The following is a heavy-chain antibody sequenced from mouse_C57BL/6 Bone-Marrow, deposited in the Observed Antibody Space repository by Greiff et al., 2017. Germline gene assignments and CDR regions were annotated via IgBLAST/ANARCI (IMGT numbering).Heavy chain of an antibody. V-gene: IGHV3-8*01. CDR1: GYSITSDY. CDR2: ISYSGST. J-gene: IGHJ4*01. Sequence: EVKLMESGPGLAKPSQTLSLTCSVTGYSITSDYWNWIRKFPGNKLEYMGYISYSGSTYYNPSLKSRISITRDTSKNQYYLQLNSVTTEDTATYYCARLHDYDLYYYAMDYWGQGTSVTVSS. CDR3: ARLHDYDLYYYAMDY. D-gene: IGHD2-4*01.